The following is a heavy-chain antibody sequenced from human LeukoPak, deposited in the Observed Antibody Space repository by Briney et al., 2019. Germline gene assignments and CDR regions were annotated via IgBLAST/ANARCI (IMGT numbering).Heavy chain of an antibody. J-gene: IGHJ1*01. CDR1: GFTFSGYS. Sequence: PGGSLRLSCAASGFTFSGYSMNWVRQAPGKGLEWVSYISSSSGTIYYADSVKGRFTISRDNAKNSLYLQMNSLRDEDTAVYYCARGFSGYDYGEYLHHWGQGTLVTVSS. CDR3: ARGFSGYDYGEYLHH. D-gene: IGHD5-12*01. V-gene: IGHV3-48*02. CDR2: ISSSSGTI.